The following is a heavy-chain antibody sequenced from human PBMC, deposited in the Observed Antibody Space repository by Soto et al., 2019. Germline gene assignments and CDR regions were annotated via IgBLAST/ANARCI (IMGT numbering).Heavy chain of an antibody. CDR2: SKTTGDRT. V-gene: IGHV3-23*01. J-gene: IGHJ4*02. D-gene: IGHD3-16*01. Sequence: GGSLSLSCTDSGFRFSSYSLSWICHSPGQGLERVAVSKTTGDRTYYEDSLTGRFTISRVNSNKTHSLQMPSLRAADTAMYYFANMTVYFEYWGQGTPVTVSS. CDR1: GFRFSSYS. CDR3: ANMTVYFEY.